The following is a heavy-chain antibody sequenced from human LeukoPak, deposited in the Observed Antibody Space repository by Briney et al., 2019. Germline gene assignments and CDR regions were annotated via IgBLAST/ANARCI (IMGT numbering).Heavy chain of an antibody. CDR3: ARGRNIEMTTMSGGSDY. D-gene: IGHD5-24*01. J-gene: IGHJ4*02. V-gene: IGHV1-2*02. Sequence: ASVKVSLKASGYTFTDYYMHWVRQAPGQGLEWMGWLNPNSGDTNYAQKFQGRVSMTRDTSISTAYMDLSDLRSDDTAVYYCARGRNIEMTTMSGGSDYWGQGTLVTVSS. CDR1: GYTFTDYY. CDR2: LNPNSGDT.